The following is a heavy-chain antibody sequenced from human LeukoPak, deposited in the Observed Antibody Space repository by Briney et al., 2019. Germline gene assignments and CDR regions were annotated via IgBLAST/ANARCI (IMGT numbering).Heavy chain of an antibody. CDR2: IKYDGSEK. J-gene: IGHJ4*02. D-gene: IGHD2-15*01. Sequence: GGSQRLSCAASGFTFSDHYMDWVRQAPGKGLEWVANIKYDGSEKYYVDSVRGRFTVSRDNAKNSLYLQMNSLTPEDTAVYFCAKDCSGGSCYDYWGQGTLVTVSS. CDR1: GFTFSDHY. V-gene: IGHV3-7*04. CDR3: AKDCSGGSCYDY.